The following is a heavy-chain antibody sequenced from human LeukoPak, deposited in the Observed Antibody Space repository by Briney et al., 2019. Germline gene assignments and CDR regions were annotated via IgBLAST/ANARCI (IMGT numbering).Heavy chain of an antibody. V-gene: IGHV3-66*01. J-gene: IGHJ4*02. CDR1: GFTVSSNY. Sequence: GGSLRLSCAASGFTVSSNYMSWVRQAPGKGLEWVSVIYSGGSTYYADSVKGRFTISRDNSKNTLYLQMNSLRAEDTAVYYCAKDARYCSGGSCYSSHYFDYWGQGTLVTVSS. CDR3: AKDARYCSGGSCYSSHYFDY. D-gene: IGHD2-15*01. CDR2: IYSGGST.